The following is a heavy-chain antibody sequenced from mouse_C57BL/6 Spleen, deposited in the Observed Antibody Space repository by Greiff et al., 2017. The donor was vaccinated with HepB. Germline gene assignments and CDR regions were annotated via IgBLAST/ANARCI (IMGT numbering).Heavy chain of an antibody. Sequence: EVMLVESGGGLVKPGGSLKLSCAASGFTFSSYAMSWVRQTPEKRLEWVATISDGGSYTYYPDNVKGRFTISRDNAKNNLYLQMSHLKSEDTAMYYCAREILRAMDYWGQGTSVTVSS. V-gene: IGHV5-4*01. J-gene: IGHJ4*01. CDR1: GFTFSSYA. CDR3: AREILRAMDY. D-gene: IGHD1-1*01. CDR2: ISDGGSYT.